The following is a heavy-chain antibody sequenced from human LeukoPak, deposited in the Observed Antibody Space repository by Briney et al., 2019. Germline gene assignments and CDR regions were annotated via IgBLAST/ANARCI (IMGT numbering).Heavy chain of an antibody. Sequence: PGRSLRLSCAASGFTFSSYGMHWVRQAPGKRLEWVAVIWYDGSNKYYADSVKGRFTISRDNSKNTLYLQMNSLRAEDTAVYYCATTLYSNYLLPPDYWGQGTLVTVSS. J-gene: IGHJ4*02. D-gene: IGHD4-4*01. CDR1: GFTFSSYG. CDR3: ATTLYSNYLLPPDY. V-gene: IGHV3-33*01. CDR2: IWYDGSNK.